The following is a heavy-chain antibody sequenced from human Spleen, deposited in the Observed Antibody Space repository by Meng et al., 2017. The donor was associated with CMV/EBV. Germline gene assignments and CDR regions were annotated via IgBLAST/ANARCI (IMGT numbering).Heavy chain of an antibody. J-gene: IGHJ4*02. D-gene: IGHD5-24*01. Sequence: GESLKISCKGSGYSFSNYWIAWVRQMPGKGLEWMGIIYPDESDTRYSPSFQGQVTISADRSISTAYLQWTSLKASDSAKYYCARGLQGGYNYSPIGYWGQGTLVTVSS. CDR2: IYPDESDT. V-gene: IGHV5-51*01. CDR3: ARGLQGGYNYSPIGY. CDR1: GYSFSNYW.